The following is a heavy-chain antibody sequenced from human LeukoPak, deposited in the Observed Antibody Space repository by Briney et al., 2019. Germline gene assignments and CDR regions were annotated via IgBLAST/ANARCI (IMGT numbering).Heavy chain of an antibody. J-gene: IGHJ3*02. CDR2: INPNSGGT. CDR1: GYTCTGYY. D-gene: IGHD2-2*01. Sequence: ASVKVSCKASGYTCTGYYTHWVRQAPGQGLEWMGWINPNSGGTNYAQKFQGRVTMTRDTSISTAYMELSRLRSDDTAVYYCARDVVVVPAAISHDAFDIWGQGTMVTVPS. V-gene: IGHV1-2*02. CDR3: ARDVVVVPAAISHDAFDI.